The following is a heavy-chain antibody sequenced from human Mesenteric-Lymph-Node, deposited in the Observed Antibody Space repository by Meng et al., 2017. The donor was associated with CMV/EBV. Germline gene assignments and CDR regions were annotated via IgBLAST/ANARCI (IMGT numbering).Heavy chain of an antibody. D-gene: IGHD3-3*01. CDR3: AKAMRSSEWLFDY. Sequence: GESLKISCAASGLTFNSYAMTWVRQAPQKGLEWVSTISTTASNTYYADSVKGRFTTSRDNSRDTVYLEMNSLRAEDTALYYCAKAMRSSEWLFDYWGQGTLVTVSS. J-gene: IGHJ4*02. V-gene: IGHV3-23*01. CDR1: GLTFNSYA. CDR2: ISTTASNT.